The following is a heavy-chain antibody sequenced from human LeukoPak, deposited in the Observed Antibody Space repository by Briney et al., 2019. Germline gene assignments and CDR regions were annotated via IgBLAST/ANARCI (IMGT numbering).Heavy chain of an antibody. D-gene: IGHD4-17*01. CDR3: AKDSNDYGDYNYFDF. J-gene: IGHJ4*02. Sequence: GGSLRLSCAASGFTFSTCHIHWVRQAPGKGLEWVALIWYDGSKTYYADSVKGRFTVSRDNSKNTLYQQMNSLRAEDTAVYYCAKDSNDYGDYNYFDFWGQGTLVTVSS. CDR1: GFTFSTCH. V-gene: IGHV3-33*06. CDR2: IWYDGSKT.